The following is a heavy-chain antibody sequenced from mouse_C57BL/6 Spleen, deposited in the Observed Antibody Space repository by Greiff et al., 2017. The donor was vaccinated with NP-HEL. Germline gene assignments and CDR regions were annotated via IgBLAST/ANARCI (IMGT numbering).Heavy chain of an antibody. J-gene: IGHJ2*01. CDR3: ARQSNYGY. CDR1: GYSFTGYY. D-gene: IGHD2-5*01. V-gene: IGHV1-42*01. Sequence: VQLQQSGPELVKPGASVKISCKASGYSFTGYYMNWVKQSPEKSLEWIGEINPSTGGTTYNQKFKAKATLTVDKSSSTAYMQLKSLTSEDSAVYYCARQSNYGYWGQGTTLTVSS. CDR2: INPSTGGT.